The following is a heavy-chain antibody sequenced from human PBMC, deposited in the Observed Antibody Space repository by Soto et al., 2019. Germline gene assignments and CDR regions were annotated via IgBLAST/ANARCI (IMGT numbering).Heavy chain of an antibody. D-gene: IGHD4-17*01. J-gene: IGHJ4*02. CDR3: ARGVTTVTTSDY. Sequence: SETLSLTCAVSGGSISGGGYSCNWIRQPPGKGLEWIGYIYHSGSTYYNPSLKSRVTISVDRSKNQFSLKLSSVTAADTAVYYCARGVTTVTTSDYWGQGTLVTVSS. CDR1: GGSISGGGYS. V-gene: IGHV4-30-2*01. CDR2: IYHSGST.